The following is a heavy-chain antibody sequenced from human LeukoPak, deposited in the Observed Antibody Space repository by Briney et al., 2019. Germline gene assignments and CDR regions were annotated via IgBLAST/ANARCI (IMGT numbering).Heavy chain of an antibody. CDR3: ARDNSVGDDAWWFDP. Sequence: ASVKVSCKASGYTFTNFYMHWVRQAPGQGLEWMGLINPTGGSTGYAQKFQGRVAMTRDMSTSTDYMELSSLRSEDTAIYYCARDNSVGDDAWWFDPWGQGTLVTVSS. D-gene: IGHD1-26*01. J-gene: IGHJ5*02. CDR1: GYTFTNFY. V-gene: IGHV1-46*01. CDR2: INPTGGST.